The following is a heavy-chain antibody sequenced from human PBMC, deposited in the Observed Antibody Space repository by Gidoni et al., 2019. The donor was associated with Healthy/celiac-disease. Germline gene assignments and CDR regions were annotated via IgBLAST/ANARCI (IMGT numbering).Heavy chain of an antibody. CDR1: GFTFSSYA. V-gene: IGHV3-30-3*01. J-gene: IGHJ3*02. CDR3: ARLSVDYDFWSGYLDDAFDI. Sequence: QVQLVESGGGVVQPGRSLRLSCAASGFTFSSYAMHWVRQAPGKGLEWVAVISYDGSNKYYADSVKGRFTISRDNSKNTLYLQMNSLRAEDTAVYYCARLSVDYDFWSGYLDDAFDIWGQGTMVTVSS. D-gene: IGHD3-3*01. CDR2: ISYDGSNK.